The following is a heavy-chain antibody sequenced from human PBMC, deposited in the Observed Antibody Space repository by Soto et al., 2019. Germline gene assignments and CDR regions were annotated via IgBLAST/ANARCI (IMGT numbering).Heavy chain of an antibody. CDR3: ARSQGSSTSLEIYYYYYYGMDV. Sequence: QVQLVQSGAEVKKPGSSVKVSCKASGGTFSSYAISWVRQAPGQGLEWMGGIIPIPGTANYAQKFQGRVTITADESTSTAYMELSSLRSEDTAFYYCARSQGSSTSLEIYYYYYYGMDVCGQGTTVTVSS. D-gene: IGHD2-2*01. J-gene: IGHJ6*02. V-gene: IGHV1-69*01. CDR1: GGTFSSYA. CDR2: IIPIPGTA.